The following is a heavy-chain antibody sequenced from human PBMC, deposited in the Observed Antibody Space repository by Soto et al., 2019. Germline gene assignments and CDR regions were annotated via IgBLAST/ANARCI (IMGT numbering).Heavy chain of an antibody. CDR2: INWNSGSI. D-gene: IGHD6-13*01. Sequence: GGSLRLSCAASGFTFDDYAMHWVRQVPGKGLEWVSGINWNSGSIGYGDSVKGRFAISRDNAKNSLHLQMNSLSAEDTAFYYCVKDESINWYSGHYRHWGQGTLVTV. CDR1: GFTFDDYA. V-gene: IGHV3-9*01. J-gene: IGHJ1*01. CDR3: VKDESINWYSGHYRH.